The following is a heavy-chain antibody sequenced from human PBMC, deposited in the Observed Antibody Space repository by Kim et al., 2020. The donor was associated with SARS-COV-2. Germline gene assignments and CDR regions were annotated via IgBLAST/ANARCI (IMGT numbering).Heavy chain of an antibody. V-gene: IGHV3-23*01. CDR3: ATLGLRGY. J-gene: IGHJ4*02. CDR2: GGRT. D-gene: IGHD4-17*01. Sequence: GGRTAYAGSVEGRFTISRDNSKNTLYLQVNSLRAEDTAIYYCATLGLRGYWGQGTLATVSS.